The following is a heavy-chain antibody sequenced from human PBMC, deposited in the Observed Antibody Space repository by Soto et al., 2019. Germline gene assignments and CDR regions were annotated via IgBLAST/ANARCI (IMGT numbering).Heavy chain of an antibody. CDR2: IWYDGSNK. Sequence: QVQLVESGGGVVQPGRSLRLSCAASGFTFSSYGMHWVRQAPGKGLEWVAVIWYDGSNKYYADSVKGRFTISRDNSKNTLYLQMNSLRAEDTAVYYCAREPYCSGGSCHDYWCHGTLVTVSS. CDR1: GFTFSSYG. V-gene: IGHV3-33*01. D-gene: IGHD2-15*01. CDR3: AREPYCSGGSCHDY. J-gene: IGHJ4*01.